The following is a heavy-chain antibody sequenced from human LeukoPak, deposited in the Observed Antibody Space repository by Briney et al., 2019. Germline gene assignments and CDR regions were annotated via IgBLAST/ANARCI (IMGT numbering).Heavy chain of an antibody. Sequence: PSETLSLTCTVSGGSISSGDYYWSWIRQPPGKGLEWIGYIYYSGSTYYNPSLKSRVTISVDTSKNQFSLKLSSVTAADTAVYYCARAHYYDSRTTHFDYWGQGTLVTVSS. CDR3: ARAHYYDSRTTHFDY. CDR2: IYYSGST. J-gene: IGHJ4*02. D-gene: IGHD3-22*01. V-gene: IGHV4-30-4*01. CDR1: GGSISSGDYY.